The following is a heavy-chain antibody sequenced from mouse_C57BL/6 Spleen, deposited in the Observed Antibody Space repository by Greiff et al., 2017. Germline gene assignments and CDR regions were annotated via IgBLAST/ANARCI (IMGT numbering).Heavy chain of an antibody. J-gene: IGHJ3*01. V-gene: IGHV1-55*01. CDR1: GYTFTSYW. CDR3: ASEGYYDYDGGFAY. Sequence: VQLQQPGAELVKPGASVKMSCKASGYTFTSYWITWVKQRPGQGLEWIGDIYPGSGSTNYNEKFKSKATLTVDTSSSTAYMQLSSLTSEDSAVYYCASEGYYDYDGGFAYWGQGTLVTVSA. CDR2: IYPGSGST. D-gene: IGHD2-4*01.